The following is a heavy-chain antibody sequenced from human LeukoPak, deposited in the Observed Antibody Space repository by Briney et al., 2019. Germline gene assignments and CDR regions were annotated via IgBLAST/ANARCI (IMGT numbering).Heavy chain of an antibody. D-gene: IGHD1-26*01. CDR2: ISSSGSTI. J-gene: IGHJ4*02. CDR1: GFTLGSYA. Sequence: GGSLRLSWAASGFTLGSYAMSCVRQAPGKGLEWVSYISSSGSTIYYADSVKGRFTISRDNAKNSLYLQMNSLRAEDTAVYYCARIGGWAVYWGQGTLVTVSS. V-gene: IGHV3-48*03. CDR3: ARIGGWAVY.